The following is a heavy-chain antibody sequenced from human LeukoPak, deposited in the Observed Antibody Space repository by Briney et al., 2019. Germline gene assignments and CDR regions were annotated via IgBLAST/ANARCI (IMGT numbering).Heavy chain of an antibody. D-gene: IGHD1-26*01. J-gene: IGHJ4*02. CDR2: INHSGST. CDR3: HSGSYYLDY. Sequence: PSETLSLTCAVYGGSFSGYYWSWIRQPPGKGLEWIGEINHSGSTNYNPCLKSRVTISVDTSENQFSLKLSSVTAADTAVYYCHSGSYYLDYWGQGTLVTVSS. CDR1: GGSFSGYY. V-gene: IGHV4-34*01.